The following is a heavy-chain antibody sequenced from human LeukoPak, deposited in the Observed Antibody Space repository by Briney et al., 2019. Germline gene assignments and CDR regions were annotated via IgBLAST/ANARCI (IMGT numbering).Heavy chain of an antibody. CDR2: ISGSGGST. CDR3: AKEVGTAYCGGDCSDVFDI. Sequence: GGSLRLSCAASGFTFSSYAMSWVRQAPGKGLEWVSAISGSGGSTYYADSVKGRFTISRDNSENTLYLQMNSLRAEDTAVYYCAKEVGTAYCGGDCSDVFDIWGQGTMVTVSS. V-gene: IGHV3-23*01. J-gene: IGHJ3*02. CDR1: GFTFSSYA. D-gene: IGHD2-21*01.